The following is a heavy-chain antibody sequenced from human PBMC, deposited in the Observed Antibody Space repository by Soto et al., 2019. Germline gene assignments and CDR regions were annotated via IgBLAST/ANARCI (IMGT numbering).Heavy chain of an antibody. J-gene: IGHJ5*02. CDR1: GGTFSSYA. Sequence: VASVKLSCKASGGTFSSYAISWVRQAPGQGLEWMGGIIPIFGTANYAQKFQGRVTITADESTSTAYMELSSLRSEDTAVYYCARAPRGWLRSRLGWLDPWGQGPLVTVSS. V-gene: IGHV1-69*13. CDR2: IIPIFGTA. D-gene: IGHD5-12*01. CDR3: ARAPRGWLRSRLGWLDP.